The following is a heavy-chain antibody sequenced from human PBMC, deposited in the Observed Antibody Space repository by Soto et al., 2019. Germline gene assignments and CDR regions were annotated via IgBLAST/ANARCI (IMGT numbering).Heavy chain of an antibody. CDR2: IYPADSDT. J-gene: IGHJ6*02. D-gene: IGHD5-18*01. Sequence: PVESLKISCKGSGYNFATDWIGCFLQMPVKVLECMGIIYPADSDTRYSPSFQGQVTISADKSISTAYLQWSSLKASDTAMYYCARYWHSYSLNYYRGMDVWGQGTTVTVSS. CDR1: GYNFATDW. V-gene: IGHV5-51*01. CDR3: ARYWHSYSLNYYRGMDV.